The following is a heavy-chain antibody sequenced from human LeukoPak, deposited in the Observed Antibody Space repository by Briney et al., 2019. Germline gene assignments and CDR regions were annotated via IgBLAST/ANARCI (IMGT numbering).Heavy chain of an antibody. CDR1: GGSLSSSNW. Sequence: SGTLSLTCAVSGGSLSSSNWWSWVRQPPGKGLEWIGEIYHSGSTNYNPSLKSRVTISVDKSKNQFSLKLSSVTAADTAVYYCARGSPPHYGDYVEGAFDIWGQGTMVTVSS. J-gene: IGHJ3*02. V-gene: IGHV4-4*02. D-gene: IGHD4-17*01. CDR2: IYHSGST. CDR3: ARGSPPHYGDYVEGAFDI.